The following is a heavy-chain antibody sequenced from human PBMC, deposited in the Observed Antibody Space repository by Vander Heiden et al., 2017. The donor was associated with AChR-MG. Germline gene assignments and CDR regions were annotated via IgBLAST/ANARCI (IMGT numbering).Heavy chain of an antibody. Sequence: EVQLVESGGGLVKPGGSLRLSCAASGFTFSSYSMNWVRQAPGKGLEWVSSISSSSSYIYYADSVKGRFTISRDNAKNSLYLQMNSLRAEDTAVYYCARLGIWSGPTYYYYGMDVWGQGTTVTVSS. CDR3: ARLGIWSGPTYYYYGMDV. CDR2: ISSSSSYI. D-gene: IGHD3-3*01. J-gene: IGHJ6*02. CDR1: GFTFSSYS. V-gene: IGHV3-21*01.